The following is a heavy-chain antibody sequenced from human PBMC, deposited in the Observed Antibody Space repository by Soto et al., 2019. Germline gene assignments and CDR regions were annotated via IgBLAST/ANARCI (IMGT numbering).Heavy chain of an antibody. CDR2: MGTAGDA. CDR1: GFTFSSYD. V-gene: IGHV3-13*04. J-gene: IGHJ4*02. CDR3: ARAFITGVLDY. Sequence: EVQLVESGGGLVQPGGSLRLSCAASGFTFSSYDMHWVGQVTGKGLEWVSAMGTAGDAYYPNSVKGRFTISRENAKTSLYLQMNSLGAGDTAMYYCARAFITGVLDYWGQGTLVTVST. D-gene: IGHD3-10*01.